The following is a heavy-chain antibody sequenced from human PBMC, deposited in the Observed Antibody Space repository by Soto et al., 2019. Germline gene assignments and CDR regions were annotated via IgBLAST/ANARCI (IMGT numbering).Heavy chain of an antibody. V-gene: IGHV1-69*06. J-gene: IGHJ3*02. D-gene: IGHD5-18*01. CDR2: IIPIFGTA. CDR1: GGTFSSYA. CDR3: ARDDVDTAMVLYFGMDAFDI. Sequence: QVQLVQSGAEVKKPGSSVKVSCKASGGTFSSYAISWVRQAPGQGLEWMGGIIPIFGTANYAQKFQGRVTITADKSTSTAYMELSSLRSEDTAVYYCARDDVDTAMVLYFGMDAFDIWGQGTMVTVSS.